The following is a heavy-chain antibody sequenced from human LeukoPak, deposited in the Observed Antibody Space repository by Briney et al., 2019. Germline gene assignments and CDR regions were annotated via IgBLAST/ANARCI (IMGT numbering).Heavy chain of an antibody. CDR3: AKDRVAVAGNFDY. CDR2: ISYDGSNK. CDR1: GFTFSSYG. J-gene: IGHJ4*02. V-gene: IGHV3-30*18. Sequence: GGSLRLSCAASGFTFSSYGMHGVRQAPGKGLEWVAVISYDGSNKYYADSVKGRFTISRDNSKNMLYLQMNSLRAEDTAVYYCAKDRVAVAGNFDYWGQGTLVTVSS. D-gene: IGHD6-19*01.